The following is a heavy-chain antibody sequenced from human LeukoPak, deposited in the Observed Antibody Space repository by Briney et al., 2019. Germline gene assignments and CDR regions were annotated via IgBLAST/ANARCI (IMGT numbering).Heavy chain of an antibody. Sequence: PSETLSLTCAVYGGSLSGYYWSWIRQPPGKGLDWIGEINHSGSTNYNPSLKSRVTISVDTSKNQLSLKLSSMTAADTAVYYCARQWLVSPLFDYWGQGTLVTVSS. J-gene: IGHJ4*02. CDR3: ARQWLVSPLFDY. CDR2: INHSGST. D-gene: IGHD6-19*01. CDR1: GGSLSGYY. V-gene: IGHV4-34*01.